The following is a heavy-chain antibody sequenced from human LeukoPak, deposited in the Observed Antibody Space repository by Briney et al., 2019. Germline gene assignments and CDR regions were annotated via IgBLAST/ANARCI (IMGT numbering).Heavy chain of an antibody. Sequence: SQTLSLTCTVSGGSISSGDYYWSWIRQPPGKGLEWIGYIYYSGSTYYNPSLKSRVTISVDTSKNQFSLKLSSVTAADTAVYYCATYCSSTSCYTVDAFHIWGQGTMVTVSS. CDR3: ATYCSSTSCYTVDAFHI. D-gene: IGHD2-2*02. CDR1: GGSISSGDYY. V-gene: IGHV4-30-4*01. CDR2: IYYSGST. J-gene: IGHJ3*02.